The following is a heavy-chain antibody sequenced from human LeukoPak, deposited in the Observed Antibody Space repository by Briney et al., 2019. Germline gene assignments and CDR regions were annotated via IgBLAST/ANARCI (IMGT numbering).Heavy chain of an antibody. J-gene: IGHJ4*02. CDR3: AKVTWLQSPLHY. D-gene: IGHD5-24*01. CDR1: GDSVSSNIAA. Sequence: SQTLSLTFAISGDSVSSNIAAWHGIRQSPSRGLEWLGRTYFRSKWYNDYALSVKSRITINPDTSKNQFSLQLNSVTPEDTAVYYCAKVTWLQSPLHYWGQGTLVTVSS. CDR2: TYFRSKWYN. V-gene: IGHV6-1*01.